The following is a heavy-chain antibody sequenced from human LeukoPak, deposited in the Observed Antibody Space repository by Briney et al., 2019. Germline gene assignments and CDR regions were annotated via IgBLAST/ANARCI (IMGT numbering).Heavy chain of an antibody. V-gene: IGHV3-23*01. CDR2: ISGGGETT. CDR3: ARDYADYVGYFFFAY. CDR1: GFTFNNYA. J-gene: IGHJ4*02. Sequence: PGGSLRLSCAASGFTFNNYAMNWVRQAPGKGLEWVSSISGGGETTYYADSAKGRFTISRDNSQNTLYMQMNSLRAEDTAVYYRARDYADYVGYFFFAYWGQGTLVTVSS. D-gene: IGHD4-17*01.